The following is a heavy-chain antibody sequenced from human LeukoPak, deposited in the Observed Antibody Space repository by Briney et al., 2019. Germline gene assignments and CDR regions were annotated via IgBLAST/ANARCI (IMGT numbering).Heavy chain of an antibody. V-gene: IGHV3-7*01. D-gene: IGHD4-17*01. CDR1: GFTFTNYW. CDR3: ARDPDYAPDY. CDR2: IKEDGSEK. J-gene: IGHJ4*02. Sequence: GGSLRLSCLASGFTFTNYWMSWVRQAPGKGLEWVANIKEDGSEKYYMDSVEDRFTISRDNARNSLYLQMNSLRAEDTAMYYCARDPDYAPDYWGQGTLVTVSS.